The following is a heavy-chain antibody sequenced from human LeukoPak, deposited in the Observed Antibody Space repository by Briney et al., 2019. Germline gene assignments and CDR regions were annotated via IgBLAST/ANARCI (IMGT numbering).Heavy chain of an antibody. CDR1: GGSFSSGGFY. Sequence: SETLSLTCTVSGGSFSSGGFYWSWLRQHPGKALEWIGYISYTGNTYYNASLRSRVTISVDTSKNQFSLKLSSLTAADTAVYYCAREMLTTDTNWFDPWGQGTLVTVSS. J-gene: IGHJ5*02. V-gene: IGHV4-31*03. D-gene: IGHD4/OR15-4a*01. CDR3: AREMLTTDTNWFDP. CDR2: ISYTGNT.